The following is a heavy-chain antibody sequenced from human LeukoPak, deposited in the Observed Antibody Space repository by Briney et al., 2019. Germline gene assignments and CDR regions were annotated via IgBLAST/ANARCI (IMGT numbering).Heavy chain of an antibody. V-gene: IGHV4-34*01. CDR2: IKHSGST. Sequence: SETLSLTCAVYGGSFSGYYWSWIRQPPGKGLEWIGEIKHSGSTNYNPSLKSRVTISVDTSKNQFSLKLSSVTAADTAVYYCARRGGDIVVVVAATRYWYFDLWGRGTLVTVSS. CDR3: ARRGGDIVVVVAATRYWYFDL. CDR1: GGSFSGYY. D-gene: IGHD2-15*01. J-gene: IGHJ2*01.